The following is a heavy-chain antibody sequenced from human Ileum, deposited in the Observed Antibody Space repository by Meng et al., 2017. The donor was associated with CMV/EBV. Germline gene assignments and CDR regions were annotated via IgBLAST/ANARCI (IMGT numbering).Heavy chain of an antibody. Sequence: SAHGLVMTSYPLSPICTLVGHSFCSGYFYCTWILQAPRKGPEWIEYIYYSGSTYYNPSLKSRLTIALDTSKNQFSLRLTSVTDADTGVYYCATEYSASPGWFDPWGQGILVTVSS. V-gene: IGHV4-30-4*08. CDR2: IYYSGST. CDR3: ATEYSASPGWFDP. D-gene: IGHD5-12*01. CDR1: GHSFCSGYFY. J-gene: IGHJ5*02.